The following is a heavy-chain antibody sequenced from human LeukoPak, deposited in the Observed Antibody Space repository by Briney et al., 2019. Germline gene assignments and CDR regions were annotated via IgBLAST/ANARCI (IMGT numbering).Heavy chain of an antibody. CDR2: ISGGST. Sequence: GGSLRLSCAASGFTVSSNEMSWVRQAPGKGLEWVSSISGGSTYYADSRKGRFTISRDNSKNTLHLQMNSLRAEDTAVYYCRGLVLRLLEWLLYPIYYYYMDVWGKGTTVTVSS. V-gene: IGHV3-38-3*01. CDR3: RGLVLRLLEWLLYPIYYYYMDV. CDR1: GFTVSSNE. D-gene: IGHD3-3*01. J-gene: IGHJ6*03.